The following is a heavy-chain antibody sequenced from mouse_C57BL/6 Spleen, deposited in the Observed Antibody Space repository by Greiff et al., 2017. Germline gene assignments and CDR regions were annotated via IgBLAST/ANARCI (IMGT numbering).Heavy chain of an antibody. J-gene: IGHJ2*01. D-gene: IGHD1-1*01. V-gene: IGHV5-16*01. CDR3: ARTVVAPNYFDY. CDR2: INYDGSST. Sequence: EVQLQESEGGLVQPGSSMTLSCTASGFTFSDYYMAWVRQVPEKGLEWVANINYDGSSTYYLDSLKSRFIISRDNAKNILYLQMSSLKSEDTATYYCARTVVAPNYFDYWGQGTTLTVSS. CDR1: GFTFSDYY.